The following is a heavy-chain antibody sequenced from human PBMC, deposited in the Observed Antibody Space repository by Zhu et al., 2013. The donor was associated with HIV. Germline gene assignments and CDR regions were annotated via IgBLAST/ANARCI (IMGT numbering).Heavy chain of an antibody. CDR2: MNPKSGNT. V-gene: IGHV1-8*01. CDR1: GNSFSSYD. CDR3: ARAPLGGGAYLDP. Sequence: QVQLVQSGAEVKKPGASVKVSCKPSGNSFSSYDINWVRQAPGQGLEWIGWMNPKSGNTAYPQKFQDRLTITRNISISTAYLELNSLTSEDTAIYYCARAPLGGGAYLDPWGQGTLVTVSS. D-gene: IGHD3-16*01. J-gene: IGHJ5*02.